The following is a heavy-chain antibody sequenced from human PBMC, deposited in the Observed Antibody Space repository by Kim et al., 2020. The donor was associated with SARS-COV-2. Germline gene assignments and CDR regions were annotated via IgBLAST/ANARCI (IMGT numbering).Heavy chain of an antibody. CDR1: GYTFTGYY. CDR2: INPNSGGT. Sequence: ASVKVSCKASGYTFTGYYIHWVRQAPGQGLEWMGWINPNSGGTNYAQKFQGWVTMTRDTSISTAYMELSRLRSDDTAVYYCARDLAAAVRYYYYGMDVWGQGTTVTVSS. V-gene: IGHV1-2*04. CDR3: ARDLAAAVRYYYYGMDV. J-gene: IGHJ6*02. D-gene: IGHD6-13*01.